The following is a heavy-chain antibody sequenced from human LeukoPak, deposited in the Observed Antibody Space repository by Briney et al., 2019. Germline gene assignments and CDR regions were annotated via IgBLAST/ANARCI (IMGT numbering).Heavy chain of an antibody. CDR2: IYYSGST. D-gene: IGHD2-15*01. V-gene: IGHV4-31*03. CDR3: ARGGCSGGSCYYRGGFDP. J-gene: IGHJ5*02. CDR1: GGTISSGGYY. Sequence: SETLSLTCTVSGGTISSGGYYWSWSRQHPGKGLEWIGYIYYSGSTYYNPSLKSRVTISVDTSKNQFSLKLSSVTAADTAVYYCARGGCSGGSCYYRGGFDPWGEATLVTVSS.